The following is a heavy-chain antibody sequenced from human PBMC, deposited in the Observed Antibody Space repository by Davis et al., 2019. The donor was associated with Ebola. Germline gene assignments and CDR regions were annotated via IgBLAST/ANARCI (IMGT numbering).Heavy chain of an antibody. Sequence: SVKVSCKASGGTFSSYAISWVRQAPGQGLEWMGRIIPILGIANYAQKFQGRVTITADKSTSTAYMELSSLRSEDTAVYYCARSGYGDYVGGGYWGQGTLVTVSS. CDR1: GGTFSSYA. CDR2: IIPILGIA. J-gene: IGHJ4*02. CDR3: ARSGYGDYVGGGY. V-gene: IGHV1-69*04. D-gene: IGHD4-17*01.